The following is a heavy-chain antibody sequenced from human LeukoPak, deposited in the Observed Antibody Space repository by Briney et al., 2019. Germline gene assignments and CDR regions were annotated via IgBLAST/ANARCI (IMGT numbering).Heavy chain of an antibody. CDR3: ARDGDGDYFDH. CDR1: GFTFSSYG. CDR2: IWYDGSNK. V-gene: IGHV3-33*01. D-gene: IGHD4-17*01. J-gene: IGHJ4*02. Sequence: GGSLRLSCAASGFTFSSYGMHWVRQAPGKGLEWVAVIWYDGSNKYYADSVKGRFTISRDNSKNTLYLQMNSLRAEDTAVYYCARDGDGDYFDHWGQGTLVTVSS.